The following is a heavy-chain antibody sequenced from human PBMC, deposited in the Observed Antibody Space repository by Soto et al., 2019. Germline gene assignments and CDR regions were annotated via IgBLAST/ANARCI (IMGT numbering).Heavy chain of an antibody. CDR1: GGTFSSYA. Sequence: GASVKVSCKASGGTFSSYAISWVLQAPGQGLEWMGGIIPIFGTANYAQKFQGRVTITADESTSTAYMELSSLRSEDTAVYYCARERITIFGVVRYYFDYWGQGTLVTVSS. CDR2: IIPIFGTA. D-gene: IGHD3-3*01. J-gene: IGHJ4*02. V-gene: IGHV1-69*13. CDR3: ARERITIFGVVRYYFDY.